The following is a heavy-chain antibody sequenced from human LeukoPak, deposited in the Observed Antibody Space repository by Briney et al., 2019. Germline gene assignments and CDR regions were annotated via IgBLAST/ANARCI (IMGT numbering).Heavy chain of an antibody. V-gene: IGHV4-4*07. J-gene: IGHJ3*02. CDR2: IYTSGST. CDR1: AGSINNYC. Sequence: SETLSLTCSVSAGSINNYCWSWIRQPAGKGLEWIGRIYTSGSTNYNPSLKSRVTMSVDTSKNQFSLKLSSVTAADTAVYYCARSEQWLDGTDAFDIWGQGTMVTVSS. CDR3: ARSEQWLDGTDAFDI. D-gene: IGHD6-19*01.